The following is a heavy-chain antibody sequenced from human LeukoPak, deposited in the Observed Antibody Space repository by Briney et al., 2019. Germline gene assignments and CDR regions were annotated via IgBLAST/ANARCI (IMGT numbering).Heavy chain of an antibody. V-gene: IGHV3-30*18. D-gene: IGHD3-10*01. CDR3: AKVSLYGSGSYYNPTTSDY. J-gene: IGHJ4*02. Sequence: GRSLRRSCAASGFTFSSYGMHWVRQAPGKGLEWVAVISYDGSNKYYADSVKGRFTISRDNSKNTLYLQMNSLRAEDTAVYYCAKVSLYGSGSYYNPTTSDYWGQGTLVTVSS. CDR1: GFTFSSYG. CDR2: ISYDGSNK.